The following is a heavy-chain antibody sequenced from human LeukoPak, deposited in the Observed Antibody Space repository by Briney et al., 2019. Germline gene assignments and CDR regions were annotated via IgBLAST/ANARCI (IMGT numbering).Heavy chain of an antibody. D-gene: IGHD3-22*01. J-gene: IGHJ6*03. CDR3: ARVRWLNSYYHYYYMDV. CDR1: GDPIKSYH. CDR2: IYDSGST. V-gene: IGHV4-59*01. Sequence: SETLSLTCSVSGDPIKSYHWSWIPQPPGKGLEWIGYIYDSGSTNYNPSLKSRVTISLDAAKDQFSLRLSSVTAADTALYYCARVRWLNSYYHYYYMDVWGKGTTVTVSS.